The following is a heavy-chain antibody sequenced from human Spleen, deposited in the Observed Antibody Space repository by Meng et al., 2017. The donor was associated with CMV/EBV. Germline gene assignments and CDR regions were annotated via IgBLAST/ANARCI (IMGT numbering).Heavy chain of an antibody. V-gene: IGHV1-18*01. D-gene: IGHD2-2*01. CDR3: ARVARYCTNTSSCFDY. CDR2: ISAYNGNT. Sequence: ASVNVSCKASGYTFTNYGISWVRQAPGQGLEWMGWISAYNGNTDYAQKLQGRVTMTTDTSTSTAYMELRSLRSDDTAMYYCARVARYCTNTSSCFDYWGQGTLVTVSS. J-gene: IGHJ4*02. CDR1: GYTFTNYG.